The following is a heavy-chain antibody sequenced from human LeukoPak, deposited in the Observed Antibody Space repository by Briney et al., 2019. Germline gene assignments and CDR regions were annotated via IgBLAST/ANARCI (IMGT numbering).Heavy chain of an antibody. D-gene: IGHD2-15*01. J-gene: IGHJ4*03. Sequence: GGSLRLSCAASGFTFSSYGMHWVRQAPGEGLEWVAVISYDGSNKYYADSVKGRFTISRDNSKNTLYLQMNSLRAEDTAVYYCAKASLCSGGSCYIDYWGQGTLVTVSS. CDR2: ISYDGSNK. CDR3: AKASLCSGGSCYIDY. CDR1: GFTFSSYG. V-gene: IGHV3-30*18.